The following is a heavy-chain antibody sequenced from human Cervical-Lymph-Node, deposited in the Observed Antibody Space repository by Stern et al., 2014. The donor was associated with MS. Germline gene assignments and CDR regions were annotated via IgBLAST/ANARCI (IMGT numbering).Heavy chain of an antibody. Sequence: QVQLQESGPGLVKPSQTLSLTCSVSGDSISSGGYYWNWIRQPAGKGLEWIGRIYTTGSTNLNPSLDSRVTLSGDTSKNQVSLQLSSVTAADTAVYYCARDRQWLIDYWGQGTLVTVSS. CDR1: GDSISSGGYY. V-gene: IGHV4-61*02. D-gene: IGHD6-19*01. CDR2: IYTTGST. J-gene: IGHJ4*02. CDR3: ARDRQWLIDY.